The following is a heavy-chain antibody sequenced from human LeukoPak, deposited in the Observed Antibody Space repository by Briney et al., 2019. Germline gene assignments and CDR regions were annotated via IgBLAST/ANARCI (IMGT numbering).Heavy chain of an antibody. CDR2: IYNSGNT. Sequence: SETLSLTCTVSGGSISTNYWSWIRQPAGKGLEWIGRIYNSGNTNYSPSLESRVTMSADTSKNQFSLKLSSVTAADTAVYYCARDVLYGSGGDWGQGTLVTVSS. CDR1: GGSISTNY. D-gene: IGHD3-10*01. V-gene: IGHV4-4*07. J-gene: IGHJ4*02. CDR3: ARDVLYGSGGD.